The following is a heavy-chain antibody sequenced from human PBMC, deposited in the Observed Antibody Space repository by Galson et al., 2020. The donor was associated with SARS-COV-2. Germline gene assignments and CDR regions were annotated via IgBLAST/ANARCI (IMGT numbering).Heavy chain of an antibody. J-gene: IGHJ3*02. CDR2: TYYRSKWYH. Sequence: SQTHSLTCVISGDSVSSNSAAWTWIRQSPSRGLEWLGRTYYRSKWYHDYAVSVRSRVTINPDTSKNQFSLQLNSVTPEDTAVYYCARDFNPDGFDIWGQGTMVIVSS. CDR3: ARDFNPDGFDI. CDR1: GDSVSSNSAA. V-gene: IGHV6-1*01.